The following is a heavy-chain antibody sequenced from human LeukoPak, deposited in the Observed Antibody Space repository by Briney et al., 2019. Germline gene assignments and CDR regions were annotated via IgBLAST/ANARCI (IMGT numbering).Heavy chain of an antibody. V-gene: IGHV3-21*01. CDR2: ISSSSSYI. CDR3: ARDLSFTFGESWFDP. J-gene: IGHJ5*02. Sequence: PGGSLRLSCAASGFTFSSYSMNWVRQAPGKGLEWVSSISSSSSYIYYADSVKGRFTISRDNAKNSLYLQMNSLRAEDTAVYYCARDLSFTFGESWFDPWGQGTLVTVSS. CDR1: GFTFSSYS. D-gene: IGHD3-10*01.